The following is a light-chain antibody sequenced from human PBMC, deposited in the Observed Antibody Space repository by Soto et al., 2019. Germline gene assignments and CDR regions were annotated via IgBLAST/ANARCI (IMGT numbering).Light chain of an antibody. CDR1: QTISTL. CDR2: DAS. J-gene: IGKJ2*01. CDR3: QQYSSLVT. Sequence: IQMTQSPSTLSASVGDRVTITGQASQTISTLLAWYQHKPGKAPNLLIYDASSLESGVPSRFSGSGSGTEFTLTISSLQPDDSATYYCQQYSSLVTFGQGTKLEI. V-gene: IGKV1-5*01.